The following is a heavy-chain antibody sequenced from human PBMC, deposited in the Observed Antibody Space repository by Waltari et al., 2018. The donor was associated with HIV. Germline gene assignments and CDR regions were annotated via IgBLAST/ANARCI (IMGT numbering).Heavy chain of an antibody. CDR2: IYYSGST. Sequence: QLQLQESGPGLVKPSETLSLTCTVSGGSISSSSYYWGWIRQHPGKGLEWIGSIYYSGSTYYNPSLKSRVTISVDTSKNQFSLKLSSVTAADTAVYYCARQYYDFWSGPSPPRWIDYWGQGTLVTVSS. D-gene: IGHD3-3*01. J-gene: IGHJ4*02. V-gene: IGHV4-39*01. CDR1: GGSISSSSYY. CDR3: ARQYYDFWSGPSPPRWIDY.